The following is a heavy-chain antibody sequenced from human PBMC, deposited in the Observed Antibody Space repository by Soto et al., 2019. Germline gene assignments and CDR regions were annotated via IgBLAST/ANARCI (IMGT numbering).Heavy chain of an antibody. V-gene: IGHV1-8*01. CDR3: ARGGNLVLTVTTYYYYYMDV. J-gene: IGHJ6*03. Sequence: ASVKVSCKASGYTFTSYDINWVRQATGQGLEWMGWMNPNSGNTGYAQKFQGRVTMTRNTSISTAYMELSSLRSEDTAVYYCARGGNLVLTVTTYYYYYMDVWGKGTTVTVSS. CDR2: MNPNSGNT. D-gene: IGHD4-4*01. CDR1: GYTFTSYD.